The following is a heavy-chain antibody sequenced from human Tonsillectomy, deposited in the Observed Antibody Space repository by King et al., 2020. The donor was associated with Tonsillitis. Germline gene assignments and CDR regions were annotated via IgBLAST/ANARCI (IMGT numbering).Heavy chain of an antibody. Sequence: QLVQSGGGLIQPGRSLRLSCAASGFTVSSNYMSWVRQAPGKGLEWVSVIYSGGSTNYADSVKGRFTISRDNFKNTLYLQMNFLRAEDTAVYYCARVVPAANFDFWGQGTLVTVSS. CDR1: GFTVSSNY. J-gene: IGHJ4*02. D-gene: IGHD2-2*01. CDR2: IYSGGST. CDR3: ARVVPAANFDF. V-gene: IGHV3-53*01.